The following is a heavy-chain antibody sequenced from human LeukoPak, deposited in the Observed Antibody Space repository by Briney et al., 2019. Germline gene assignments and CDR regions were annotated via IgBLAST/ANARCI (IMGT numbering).Heavy chain of an antibody. CDR1: GNYW. CDR3: ARDGVKQWLETPYFDY. CDR2: ISSSSSYI. V-gene: IGHV3-21*01. D-gene: IGHD6-19*01. J-gene: IGHJ4*02. Sequence: GGSLRLSCAASGNYWMHWVRQAPGKGLEWVSSISSSSSYIYYADSVKGRFTISRDNAKNSLYLQMNSLRAEDTAVYYCARDGVKQWLETPYFDYWGQGTLVTVSS.